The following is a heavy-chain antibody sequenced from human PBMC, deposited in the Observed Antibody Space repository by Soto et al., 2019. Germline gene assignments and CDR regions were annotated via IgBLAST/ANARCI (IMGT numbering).Heavy chain of an antibody. CDR1: GGSISSGDYY. Sequence: SETLSLTCTVSGGSISSGDYYWSWIRQPPGKGLEWIGYIFYSGTTYHNPSLKSRVPISIDTSKNQFSLKLSSVTAADAAVYYWARGLNDYGSGSYYYYYGLDVWGQGSTVTVSS. D-gene: IGHD3-10*01. V-gene: IGHV4-30-4*01. CDR2: IFYSGTT. CDR3: ARGLNDYGSGSYYYYYGLDV. J-gene: IGHJ6*02.